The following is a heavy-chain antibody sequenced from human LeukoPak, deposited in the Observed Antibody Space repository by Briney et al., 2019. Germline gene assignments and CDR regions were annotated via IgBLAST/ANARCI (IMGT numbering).Heavy chain of an antibody. CDR1: GCSISSNY. V-gene: IGHV4-59*01. Sequence: SETLSLTCNVSGCSISSNYWSWIRQPPGKGLEWIGYFHDSESTNYNPSLKSRVSISVDTSKKQVSLKLSSVTAADMAVYYCARGDASGRPGIAFDYWGQGTLVTVSS. CDR2: FHDSEST. J-gene: IGHJ4*02. CDR3: ARGDASGRPGIAFDY. D-gene: IGHD1-26*01.